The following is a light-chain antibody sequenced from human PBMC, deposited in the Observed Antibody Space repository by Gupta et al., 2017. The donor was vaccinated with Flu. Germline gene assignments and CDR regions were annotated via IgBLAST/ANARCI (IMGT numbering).Light chain of an antibody. J-gene: IGLJ3*02. CDR2: SND. V-gene: IGLV1-40*01. Sequence: QSPLTQPPSVSGAPGQRVTIPCTGSDSDIGAGYDVHWYQQLPGTAPTLHVYSNDHRPSGVPDRFSGSKSGTSASLAITGLQAEDEADYYCQSYDSGLSGSVFGGGTKLTVL. CDR3: QSYDSGLSGSV. CDR1: DSDIGAGYD.